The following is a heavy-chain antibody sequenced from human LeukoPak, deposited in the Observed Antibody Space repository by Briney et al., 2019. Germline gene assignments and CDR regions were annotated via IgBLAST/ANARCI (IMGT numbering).Heavy chain of an antibody. J-gene: IGHJ4*02. D-gene: IGHD6-13*01. CDR2: IYSDGTT. V-gene: IGHV3-66*01. Sequence: GGSLRLSCAASGFTVSSHDMNWVRQAPGKGLEWVSVIYSDGTTHYSDPVRGRFTISKDNSKNTLHLQMSSLRAEDTAVYYCARDKQQLGYWGQGTLVTVSS. CDR3: ARDKQQLGY. CDR1: GFTVSSHD.